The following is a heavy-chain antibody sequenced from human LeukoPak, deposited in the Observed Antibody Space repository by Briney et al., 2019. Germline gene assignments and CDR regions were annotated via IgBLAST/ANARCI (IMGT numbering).Heavy chain of an antibody. D-gene: IGHD3-10*01. CDR2: ISTYNGDT. V-gene: IGHV1-18*01. CDR1: GHTFTKYG. Sequence: EASVKVSCKASGHTFTKYGIGWVRQAPGQGLEWMGWISTYNGDTYYAQKVQGRVTMTTDTSTTTGYMELRSLRSDDTAVYYCARTPNYGSGSLFFWFDSWGQGTLVTVSS. CDR3: ARTPNYGSGSLFFWFDS. J-gene: IGHJ5*01.